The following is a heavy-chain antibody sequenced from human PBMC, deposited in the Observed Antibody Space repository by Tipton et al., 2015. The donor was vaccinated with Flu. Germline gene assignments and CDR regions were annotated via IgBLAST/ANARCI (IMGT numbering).Heavy chain of an antibody. V-gene: IGHV3-53*01. D-gene: IGHD3-22*01. CDR1: GFTVSSNY. Sequence: AVSGFTVSSNYMSWVRQAPGKGLEWVSVIYSGGSTYYADSVKGRFTISRDNSKNTLYLQMNSLRAEDTAVYYCARDSGSSGPFDYWGQGTLVTVSS. CDR3: ARDSGSSGPFDY. J-gene: IGHJ4*02. CDR2: IYSGGST.